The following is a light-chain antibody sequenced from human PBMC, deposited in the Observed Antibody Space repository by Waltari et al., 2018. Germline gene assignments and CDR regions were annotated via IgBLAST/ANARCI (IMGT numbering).Light chain of an antibody. Sequence: AIQMTQSPSSLFASVGDRVTITCRASQGIRNDLGWYQQKPGKAPKLLIYTASSLHSGVPSRCSGSGSGTEFTLTISSLQPEDFATYYCLQDYSFPRTFGQGTKVEI. CDR1: QGIRND. CDR3: LQDYSFPRT. J-gene: IGKJ1*01. CDR2: TAS. V-gene: IGKV1-6*01.